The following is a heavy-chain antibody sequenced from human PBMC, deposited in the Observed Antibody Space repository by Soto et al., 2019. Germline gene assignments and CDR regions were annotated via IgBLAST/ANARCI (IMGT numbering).Heavy chain of an antibody. CDR3: ALFVRYCSGTTFYTRADV. V-gene: IGHV4-61*01. J-gene: IGHJ6*02. CDR2: IYSSGST. Sequence: SLTCTVSSGCFNSYTFAWRLKKKPPGKRLEWIGFIYSSGSTNYIPSLKSRVTMPVDTSKNQFSLKLRSVIVADTAVYHCALFVRYCSGTTFYTRADVRGQATTVTVYS. CDR1: SGCFNSYTFA. D-gene: IGHD2-2*01.